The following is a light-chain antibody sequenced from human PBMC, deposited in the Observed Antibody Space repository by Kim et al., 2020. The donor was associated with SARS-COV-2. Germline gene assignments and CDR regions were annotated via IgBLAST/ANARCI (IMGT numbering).Light chain of an antibody. Sequence: EIVMTQSPATLSVSPGERATLACRASQSVSSNLAWYQQKLGQAPRRLIYGAATRATGITARWSGSGCGTKFTTPISSLLSEEVAVDYCRQYNSRPPLTFGGGTKVDIK. CDR2: GAA. V-gene: IGKV3-15*01. CDR3: RQYNSRPPLT. J-gene: IGKJ4*01. CDR1: QSVSSN.